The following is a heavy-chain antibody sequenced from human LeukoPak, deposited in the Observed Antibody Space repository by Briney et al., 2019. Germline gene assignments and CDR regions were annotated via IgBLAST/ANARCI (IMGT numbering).Heavy chain of an antibody. CDR3: ARVRSNWNYEGLDY. CDR2: IWYDGSNK. J-gene: IGHJ4*02. D-gene: IGHD1-7*01. CDR1: GFTFSTYA. V-gene: IGHV3-33*08. Sequence: GRSLRLSCAASGFTFSTYAIHWVRQAPGKGLEWVAVIWYDGSNKYYGDSVKGRFTISRDNSKNTLYLQMNSLRAEDTAVYYCARVRSNWNYEGLDYWGQGTLVTVSS.